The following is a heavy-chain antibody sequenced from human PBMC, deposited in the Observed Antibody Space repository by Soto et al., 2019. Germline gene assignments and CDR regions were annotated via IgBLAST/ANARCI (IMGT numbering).Heavy chain of an antibody. CDR1: GFSLITKGVG. J-gene: IGHJ3*02. CDR3: AHIVITYGGVIGDDAFDI. D-gene: IGHD3-16*02. CDR2: IYWDDDK. V-gene: IGHV2-5*02. Sequence: QITLKESGPTLVRPTQTLTLTCSFSGFSLITKGVGVGWIRQPPGKALEWLAIIYWDDDKRYSPSLKNRLTITKDTSRNQVVLTMTNMDPVETDTYYCAHIVITYGGVIGDDAFDIWGQGAMVTVSS.